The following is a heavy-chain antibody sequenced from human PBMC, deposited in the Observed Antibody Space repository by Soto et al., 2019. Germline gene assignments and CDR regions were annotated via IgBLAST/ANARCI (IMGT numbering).Heavy chain of an antibody. V-gene: IGHV3-15*01. J-gene: IGHJ6*02. CDR2: IKSKTDGGTT. D-gene: IGHD3-3*01. CDR1: GFTFSNAW. Sequence: KTVGSLRLSCAASGFTFSNAWMSWVRQAPGKGLEWVGRIKSKTDGGTTDYAAPVKGRFTISRDDSKNTLYLQMNSLKTEDTAVYYCTTLRKLILRFLEWLPSPYYYYGMDVWGQGTTVTVSS. CDR3: TTLRKLILRFLEWLPSPYYYYGMDV.